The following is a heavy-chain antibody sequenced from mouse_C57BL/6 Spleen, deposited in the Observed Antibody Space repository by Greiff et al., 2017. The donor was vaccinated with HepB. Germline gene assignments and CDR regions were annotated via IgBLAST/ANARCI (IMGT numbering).Heavy chain of an antibody. J-gene: IGHJ4*01. V-gene: IGHV2-2*01. CDR1: GFSLTSYG. CDR3: ARNSNYERGAMDY. CDR2: IWSGGST. D-gene: IGHD2-5*01. Sequence: VMLVESGPGLVQPSQSLSITCTVSGFSLTSYGVHWVRQSPGKGLEWLGVIWSGGSTDYNAAFISRLSISKDNSKSQVFFKMNSLQADDTAIYYCARNSNYERGAMDYWGQGTSVTVSS.